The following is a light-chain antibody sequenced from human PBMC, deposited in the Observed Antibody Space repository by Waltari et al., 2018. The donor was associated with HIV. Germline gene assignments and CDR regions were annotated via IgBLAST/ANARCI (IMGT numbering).Light chain of an antibody. CDR1: QNLDRN. CDR3: QQYNDWPYT. V-gene: IGKV3-15*01. CDR2: GTY. Sequence: EIVMTQSQATLSLSPGEGATLSCRASQNLDRNLAWYQQKPGQSPRLLIYGTYTRATGIPAKFSGSGSGTEFTLTVSGLQSEDFAVYYCQQYNDWPYTFGQGTKL. J-gene: IGKJ2*01.